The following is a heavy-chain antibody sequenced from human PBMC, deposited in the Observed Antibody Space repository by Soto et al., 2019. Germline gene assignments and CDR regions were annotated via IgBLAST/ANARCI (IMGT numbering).Heavy chain of an antibody. CDR3: ARLSITSNGGWFDP. Sequence: QVQLQESGPGLVKPSQTLSLTCTVSGGSINSGNHYWNWIRQHPGKGLEGLGYISYSGSTSYNPSLRSRVTISVDTSKNQFSLKLSSVTAADTAVFYCARLSITSNGGWFDPWGQGTLVTVSS. J-gene: IGHJ5*02. D-gene: IGHD1-20*01. CDR2: ISYSGST. CDR1: GGSINSGNHY. V-gene: IGHV4-31*03.